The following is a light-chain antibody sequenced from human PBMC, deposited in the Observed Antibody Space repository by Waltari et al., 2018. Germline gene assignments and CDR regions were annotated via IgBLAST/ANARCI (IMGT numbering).Light chain of an antibody. CDR2: EDS. J-gene: IGLJ7*01. V-gene: IGLV1-51*02. CDR3: GTWDSSLSGAV. Sequence: QSVLTQPPSVSAAPGHGVTISCPGGHSNIANNHFAWYRQFPGTAPKLLTYEDSERPTGVPGRFSGSKSGTSATLDITGLQAGDEADYYCGTWDSSLSGAVFGGGTHLTVL. CDR1: HSNIANNH.